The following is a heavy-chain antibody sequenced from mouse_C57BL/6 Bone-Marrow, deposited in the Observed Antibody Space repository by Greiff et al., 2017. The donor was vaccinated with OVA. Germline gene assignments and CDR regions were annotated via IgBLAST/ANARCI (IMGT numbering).Heavy chain of an antibody. CDR2: ISDGGSYT. CDR1: GFTFSSYA. V-gene: IGHV5-4*03. CDR3: ARTTVVATDY. D-gene: IGHD1-1*01. J-gene: IGHJ2*01. Sequence: EVKLVESGGGLVKPGGSLKLSCAASGFTFSSYAMSWVRQTPEKRLEWVATISDGGSYTYYPDNVKGRFTISRDNAKNNLYLQMSHLKSEDTAMYYCARTTVVATDYWGQGTTLTVSS.